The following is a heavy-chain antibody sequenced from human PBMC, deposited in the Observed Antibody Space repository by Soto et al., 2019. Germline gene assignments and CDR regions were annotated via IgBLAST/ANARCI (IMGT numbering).Heavy chain of an antibody. CDR3: AKAVLQWQKVEWFDH. D-gene: IGHD4-4*01. Sequence: KLVESGGGLVQPGGSLRLSCAASGFIVSSKYMSWVRQAPGKGLEWVSVLYGSGDTYYADSVRGRFTISRDSSKNTLYLQMNRLRVDDTGVYYCAKAVLQWQKVEWFDHWGEGDLLSLSS. CDR2: LYGSGDT. CDR1: GFIVSSKY. J-gene: IGHJ5*02. V-gene: IGHV3-66*01.